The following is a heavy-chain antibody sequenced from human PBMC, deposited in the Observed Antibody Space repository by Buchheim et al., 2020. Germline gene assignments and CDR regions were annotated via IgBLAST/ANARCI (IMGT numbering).Heavy chain of an antibody. J-gene: IGHJ4*02. V-gene: IGHV3-7*01. CDR2: IAPDGTEK. Sequence: EVQLVESGGGLVQPGGSLRLSCAASGFSFSTKWMSWVRQAPGRGLEWVANIAPDGTEKYYVDSVKGRFTISRDNTEDSLYLQMSGLRFEDTAVYYCARDEIRGQGTL. CDR3: ARDEI. CDR1: GFSFSTKW.